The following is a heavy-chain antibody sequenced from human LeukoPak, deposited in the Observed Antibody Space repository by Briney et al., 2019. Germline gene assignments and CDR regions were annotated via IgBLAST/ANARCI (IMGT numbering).Heavy chain of an antibody. CDR2: ISSSSSYI. Sequence: GGSLRLSCAASGFTFSSYRMNWVRQAPGKGLEWVSSISSSSSYIYYADSVKGRFTISRDNAKNSLYLQMNSLRAEDTAVYYCARDLRQQLVHKGDYWGQGTLVTVSS. D-gene: IGHD6-13*01. V-gene: IGHV3-21*01. CDR3: ARDLRQQLVHKGDY. J-gene: IGHJ4*02. CDR1: GFTFSSYR.